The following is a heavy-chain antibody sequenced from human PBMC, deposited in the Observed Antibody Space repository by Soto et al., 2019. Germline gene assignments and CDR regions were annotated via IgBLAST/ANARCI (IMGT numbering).Heavy chain of an antibody. Sequence: TLSLTGSVSGGSINSGDYYWSLIRQSPGKGLGCIGYIYYSGSTYYNQSLKSRSTISIDTSKNQFVLDVDDVTAADTAVYDCARLYTGCEAFEYWGQGTLVTVSS. CDR1: GGSINSGDYY. CDR3: ARLYTGCEAFEY. J-gene: IGHJ4*02. CDR2: IYYSGST. V-gene: IGHV4-30-4*01. D-gene: IGHD5-12*01.